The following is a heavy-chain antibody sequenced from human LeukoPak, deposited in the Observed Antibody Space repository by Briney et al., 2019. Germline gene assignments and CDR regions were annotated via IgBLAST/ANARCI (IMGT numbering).Heavy chain of an antibody. Sequence: GASVKVSCKASGYTFTSYDINWVRQATGQGLEWMGWMNPNSGNTGYAQKFQGRVTMTRNTSISTAYMELSSLRSDDTAVYYCARAGRTGYSSDYWGQGTLVTVSS. J-gene: IGHJ4*02. D-gene: IGHD6-13*01. V-gene: IGHV1-8*01. CDR1: GYTFTSYD. CDR3: ARAGRTGYSSDY. CDR2: MNPNSGNT.